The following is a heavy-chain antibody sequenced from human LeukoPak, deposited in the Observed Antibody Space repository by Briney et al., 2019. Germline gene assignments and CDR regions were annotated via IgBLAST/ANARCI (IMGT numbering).Heavy chain of an antibody. CDR1: GFTFSSYA. CDR3: AKATMVRGESPFDY. J-gene: IGHJ4*02. Sequence: PGGSLRLSCAASGFTFSSYAMSWVRQAPGKGLEWVSTISGSGGSTYYADSVKGRFTISRDNSKNTLYLQMNSLRAEDTAVYYCAKATMVRGESPFDYWGQGTLVTVSS. V-gene: IGHV3-23*01. D-gene: IGHD3-10*01. CDR2: ISGSGGST.